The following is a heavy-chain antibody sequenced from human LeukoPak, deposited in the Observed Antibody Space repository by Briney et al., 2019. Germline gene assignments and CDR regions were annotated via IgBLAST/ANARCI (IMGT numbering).Heavy chain of an antibody. Sequence: PSETLSLTCTVSGGSINNYYWSWIRQPAGKGLEWIGRIYTRGSTNYTPSLKSRVTMSVDTSKNQFSLELSSVTAADTAVYYCARGRYCSADICSGGDAFDIWGQGTMVSVSS. CDR2: IYTRGST. V-gene: IGHV4-4*07. CDR1: GGSINNYY. CDR3: ARGRYCSADICSGGDAFDI. J-gene: IGHJ3*02. D-gene: IGHD2-15*01.